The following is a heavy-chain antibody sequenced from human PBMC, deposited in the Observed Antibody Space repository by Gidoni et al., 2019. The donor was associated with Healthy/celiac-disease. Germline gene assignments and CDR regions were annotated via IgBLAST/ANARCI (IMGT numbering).Heavy chain of an antibody. D-gene: IGHD3-22*01. CDR3: ARIPSRSSSGYMPYGMDV. CDR2: ISGSGGST. J-gene: IGHJ6*02. Sequence: EVQLLESGGGLVQPGGSLSLSCAASGFTFSSYAMSWVRQAPGKGLEWVSAISGSGGSTYYADSVKGRFTISRDNSKNTLYLQMNSLRAEDTAVYYCARIPSRSSSGYMPYGMDVWGQGTTVTVSS. V-gene: IGHV3-23*01. CDR1: GFTFSSYA.